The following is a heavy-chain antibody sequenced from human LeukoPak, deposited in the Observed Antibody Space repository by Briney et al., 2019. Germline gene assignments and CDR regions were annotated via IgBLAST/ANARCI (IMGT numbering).Heavy chain of an antibody. CDR1: GFTLRDAW. D-gene: IGHD3-10*01. CDR2: IKSRADGGTP. J-gene: IGHJ3*02. V-gene: IGHV3-15*01. Sequence: GGSLRLSCAASGFTLRDAWMIWVRQAPGKGLEGVGRIKSRADGGTPDYAAPVTGRFTISRDDSNGTLFLQMNSLTTEDTAVSYCATQGVLDAFDIWGQGTVVIVSS. CDR3: ATQGVLDAFDI.